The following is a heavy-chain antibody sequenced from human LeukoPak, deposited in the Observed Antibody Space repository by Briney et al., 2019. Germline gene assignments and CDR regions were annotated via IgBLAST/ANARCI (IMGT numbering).Heavy chain of an antibody. CDR3: ARDKAYDFWSGYSNKFDY. J-gene: IGHJ4*02. D-gene: IGHD3-3*01. Sequence: SETLSLTCTVSGGSISNYYWSWIRQPPGKGLEWIGRIYTSGSTNYNPSLKSRVTMSVDTSKNQFSLKLSSVTAADTAVYYCARDKAYDFWSGYSNKFDYWGQGTLVTVSS. V-gene: IGHV4-4*07. CDR1: GGSISNYY. CDR2: IYTSGST.